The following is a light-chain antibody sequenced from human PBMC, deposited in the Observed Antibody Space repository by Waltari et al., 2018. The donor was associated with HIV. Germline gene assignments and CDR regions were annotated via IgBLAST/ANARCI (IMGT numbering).Light chain of an antibody. CDR3: CSYAGSVV. J-gene: IGLJ2*01. CDR1: SDVGSYNL. V-gene: IGLV2-23*02. Sequence: SDVGSYNLVSWYQQHPGKAPKLMIYEVSKRPSGVSNRFSGSKSGNTASLTISGLQAEDEADYYCCSYAGSVVFGGGTKLTVL. CDR2: EVS.